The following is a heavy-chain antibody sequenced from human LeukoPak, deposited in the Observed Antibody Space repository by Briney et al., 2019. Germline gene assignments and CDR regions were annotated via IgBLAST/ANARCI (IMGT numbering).Heavy chain of an antibody. CDR1: GFTFGSYA. Sequence: GGSLRLSCAASGFTFGSYAMSWVRQAPGKGLEWVSATSGSGGSTYYADSVKGRFTISRDNSKNTLYLQMNSLRAEDTAVYYCAKQGAVAGDFDYWGQGTLVTVSS. J-gene: IGHJ4*02. V-gene: IGHV3-23*01. D-gene: IGHD6-19*01. CDR3: AKQGAVAGDFDY. CDR2: TSGSGGST.